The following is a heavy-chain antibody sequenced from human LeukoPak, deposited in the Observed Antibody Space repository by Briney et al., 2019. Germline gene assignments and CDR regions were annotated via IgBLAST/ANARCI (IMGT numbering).Heavy chain of an antibody. CDR3: ARDREGGGSGDAFDI. Sequence: PGGSLRLSCAASGFTFSSYAMHWVRQAPGKGLEWVAVISYDGSNKYYADSVKGRFTISRDNSKNTLYLQMNSLRAEDTAVYYCARDREGGGSGDAFDIWGQGTMVTVSS. D-gene: IGHD2-15*01. J-gene: IGHJ3*02. V-gene: IGHV3-30-3*01. CDR1: GFTFSSYA. CDR2: ISYDGSNK.